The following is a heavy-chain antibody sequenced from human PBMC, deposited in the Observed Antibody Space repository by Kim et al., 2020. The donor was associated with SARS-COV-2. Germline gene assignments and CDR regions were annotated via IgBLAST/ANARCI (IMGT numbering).Heavy chain of an antibody. Sequence: GGSLRLSCAASGFTFSSYGMHWVRQAPGKGLEWVAVIWYDGSNKYYADSVKGRFTISRDNSKNTLYLQMNSLRAEDTAVYYCAKAKREQQLVIPDYYGMDVWGQGTTVTVSS. CDR2: IWYDGSNK. D-gene: IGHD6-13*01. J-gene: IGHJ6*02. V-gene: IGHV3-33*06. CDR3: AKAKREQQLVIPDYYGMDV. CDR1: GFTFSSYG.